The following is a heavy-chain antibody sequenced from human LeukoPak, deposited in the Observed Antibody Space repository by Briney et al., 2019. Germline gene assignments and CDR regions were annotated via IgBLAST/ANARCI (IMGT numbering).Heavy chain of an antibody. CDR3: AKRGVVIRVILVGFHKEAYYFDS. Sequence: GGSLRLSCAASGFTFSSYSMNWVRQAPGKGLEWVSSISSSSSYIYYADSVKGRFTISRDNAKNSLYLQMNSLRVEDTAVYFCAKRGVVIRVILVGFHKEAYYFDSWGQGALVTVSS. J-gene: IGHJ4*02. CDR1: GFTFSSYS. CDR2: ISSSSSYI. V-gene: IGHV3-21*04. D-gene: IGHD3-22*01.